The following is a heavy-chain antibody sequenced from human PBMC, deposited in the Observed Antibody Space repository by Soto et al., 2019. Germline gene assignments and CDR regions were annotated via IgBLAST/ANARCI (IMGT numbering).Heavy chain of an antibody. Sequence: GGSLRLSCAASGFTFSSYRMLWVRQAPGKGLEWVASISYDGNYKYSADSVKGRFTISRDNPKNTLYLQMNSLRAEDTAVYYCATEDFYAVNYRGQGTLVTVSS. V-gene: IGHV3-30*03. CDR3: ATEDFYAVNY. CDR1: GFTFSSYR. CDR2: ISYDGNYK. D-gene: IGHD2-2*01. J-gene: IGHJ4*02.